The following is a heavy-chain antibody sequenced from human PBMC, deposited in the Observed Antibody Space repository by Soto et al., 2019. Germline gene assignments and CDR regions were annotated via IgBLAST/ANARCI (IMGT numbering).Heavy chain of an antibody. Sequence: PSETLSPACTVSGGSISSSSYYWGWIRQPPGKGLEGIGSIYYSGSTYYNPSLKSRVTISVDTSKNQFSLRLSTVTAADTAVYYCATNLYDFWSGSVSDKEDYWGQGTLVTVSS. CDR3: ATNLYDFWSGSVSDKEDY. J-gene: IGHJ4*02. D-gene: IGHD3-3*01. CDR1: GGSISSSSYY. V-gene: IGHV4-39*01. CDR2: IYYSGST.